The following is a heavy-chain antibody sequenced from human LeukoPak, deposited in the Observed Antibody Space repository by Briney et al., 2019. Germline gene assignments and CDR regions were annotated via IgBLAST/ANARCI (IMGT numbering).Heavy chain of an antibody. V-gene: IGHV4-59*04. CDR2: IYYTGST. CDR3: AAEFSAYDPFDY. J-gene: IGHJ4*02. CDR1: GGSISTYY. Sequence: SETLSLTCTLSGGSISTYYWSWVRQPPGKGLEWIGYIYYTGSTDYNPSLKSRVTMSVDTSKNQFSLKLSSVTAADTAVYYCAAEFSAYDPFDYWGQGTLVTVSS. D-gene: IGHD5-12*01.